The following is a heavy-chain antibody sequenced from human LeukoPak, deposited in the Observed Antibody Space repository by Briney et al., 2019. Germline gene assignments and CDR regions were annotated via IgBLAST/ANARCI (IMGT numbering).Heavy chain of an antibody. J-gene: IGHJ4*02. CDR3: AKPFYNGNYFYYFGY. Sequence: PGGSLRLSCAASGFTFSSYAMNWVRQAPGKGLEWVSTIGGSGDTAYYADSVKGRFTISRDNSKSTLFLQLNSLRAEDTAIYYCAKPFYNGNYFYYFGYWGQGTLVTVSS. D-gene: IGHD1-7*01. CDR2: IGGSGDTA. V-gene: IGHV3-23*01. CDR1: GFTFSSYA.